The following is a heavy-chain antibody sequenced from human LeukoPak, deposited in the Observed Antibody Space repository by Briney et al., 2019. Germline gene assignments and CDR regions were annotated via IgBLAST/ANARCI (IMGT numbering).Heavy chain of an antibody. Sequence: PGGSLRLSCAVSGFTFSDYYMSWIRQAPGKGLEWVSYISSSGSTIYYADSVKGRFTISRDNAKNSLYLQMNSLRAEDTAVYYCARDTSTVTTLDAFDIWGQGTMVTVSS. D-gene: IGHD4-11*01. CDR3: ARDTSTVTTLDAFDI. V-gene: IGHV3-11*04. J-gene: IGHJ3*02. CDR2: ISSSGSTI. CDR1: GFTFSDYY.